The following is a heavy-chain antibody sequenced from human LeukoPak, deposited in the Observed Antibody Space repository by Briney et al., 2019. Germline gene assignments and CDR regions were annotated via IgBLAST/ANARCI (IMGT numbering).Heavy chain of an antibody. Sequence: GGSLRLSCAASGFTFSSYGMHWVRRAPGKGLEWVAFIRYDGSNKYYADSVKGRLTISRDNSKNTLYLQMNSLRAEDTAVYYCAKDLTVTTGYWGQGTLVTVSS. D-gene: IGHD4-11*01. CDR1: GFTFSSYG. V-gene: IGHV3-30*02. CDR2: IRYDGSNK. J-gene: IGHJ4*02. CDR3: AKDLTVTTGY.